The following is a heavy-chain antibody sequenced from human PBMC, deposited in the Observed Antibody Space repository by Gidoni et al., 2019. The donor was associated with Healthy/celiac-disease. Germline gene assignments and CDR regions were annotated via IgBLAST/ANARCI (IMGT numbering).Heavy chain of an antibody. D-gene: IGHD6-13*01. V-gene: IGHV1-2*02. CDR3: ARVSRAGSWSPAKYFQH. CDR2: INPNSGST. J-gene: IGHJ1*01. Sequence: QVQLVQSGVEVKKPGASVKGSCKASGSNFTGSYIHCVRNAPGQGLERMGWINPNSGSTSYAQKFQGRVAIHRDTSISTAYMELSRLRSDDTAVHYGARVSRAGSWSPAKYFQHWGQGTLVTVSS. CDR1: GSNFTGSY.